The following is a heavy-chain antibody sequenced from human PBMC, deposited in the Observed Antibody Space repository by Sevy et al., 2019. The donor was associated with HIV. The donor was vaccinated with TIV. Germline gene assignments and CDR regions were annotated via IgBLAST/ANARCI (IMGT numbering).Heavy chain of an antibody. CDR1: GFIFSNYA. CDR3: ARDGGWYNYAPSDY. V-gene: IGHV3-30-3*01. D-gene: IGHD1-1*01. CDR2: ISQDGNSE. Sequence: GGSLRLSCAASGFIFSNYAMHWVRQAPGKGLEWVAVISQDGNSEYSADSVKGRFTISRDNSKNTLYLQMNSLRAEDTAVYYCARDGGWYNYAPSDYWGQGTLVTVSS. J-gene: IGHJ4*02.